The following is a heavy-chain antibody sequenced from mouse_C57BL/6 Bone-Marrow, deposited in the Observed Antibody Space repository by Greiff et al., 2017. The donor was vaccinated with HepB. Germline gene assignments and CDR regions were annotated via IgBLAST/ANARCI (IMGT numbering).Heavy chain of an antibody. CDR2: IDPNSGGT. V-gene: IGHV1-72*01. D-gene: IGHD2-3*01. Sequence: QVQLQQPGAELVKPGASVKLSCKASGYTFTSYWMHWVKQRPGRGLEWIGRIDPNSGGTKYNEKFKSKATLTVDKPSSTAYMQLSSLTSEDSAVYYCARKWCVYDGYLDFDYWGQGTTLTVSS. CDR3: ARKWCVYDGYLDFDY. J-gene: IGHJ2*01. CDR1: GYTFTSYW.